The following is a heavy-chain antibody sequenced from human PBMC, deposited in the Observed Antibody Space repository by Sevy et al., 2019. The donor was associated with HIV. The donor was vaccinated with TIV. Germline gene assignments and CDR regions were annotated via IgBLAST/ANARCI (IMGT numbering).Heavy chain of an antibody. CDR1: GGTFSSYA. Sequence: ASVKVSCKASGGTFSSYAISWVRQAPGQGLEWMGGIIPIFGTANYAQKFQGRVTITADESTSTAYMELSSLRSEDTGVYYCARGDYYDSSGTFDYWGQGTLVTVSS. J-gene: IGHJ4*02. CDR2: IIPIFGTA. CDR3: ARGDYYDSSGTFDY. D-gene: IGHD3-22*01. V-gene: IGHV1-69*13.